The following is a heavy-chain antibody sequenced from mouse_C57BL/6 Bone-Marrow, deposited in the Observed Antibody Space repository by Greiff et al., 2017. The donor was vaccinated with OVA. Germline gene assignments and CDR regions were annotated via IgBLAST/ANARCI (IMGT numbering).Heavy chain of an antibody. Sequence: EVQRVESGPGMVKPSQSLSLTCTVTGYSITSGYDWHWIRHFPGNKLEWMGYISYSGSTNYNPSLKSRISITHDTSKNHFFLKLNSVTTEDTATYYCAREGYYGNPFAYWGQGTLVTVSA. CDR2: ISYSGST. D-gene: IGHD2-1*01. J-gene: IGHJ3*01. CDR3: AREGYYGNPFAY. V-gene: IGHV3-1*01. CDR1: GYSITSGYD.